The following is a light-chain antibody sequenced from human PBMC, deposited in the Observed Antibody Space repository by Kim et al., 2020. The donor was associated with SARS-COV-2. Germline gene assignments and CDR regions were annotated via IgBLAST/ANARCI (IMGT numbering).Light chain of an antibody. V-gene: IGKV3-20*01. CDR3: QQYGSSPWT. Sequence: PGERATLSCRASQRVSSSYLAWYQQKPGQAPRLLIYGASSRATGIPDRFSGSGSGTDFTLTISRLEPEDFAVYYCQQYGSSPWTFGQGTKVDIK. J-gene: IGKJ1*01. CDR1: QRVSSSY. CDR2: GAS.